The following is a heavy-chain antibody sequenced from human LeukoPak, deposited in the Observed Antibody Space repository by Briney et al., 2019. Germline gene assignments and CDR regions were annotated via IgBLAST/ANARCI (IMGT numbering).Heavy chain of an antibody. CDR2: INHSGST. CDR1: GGSFSGYY. J-gene: IGHJ5*02. V-gene: IGHV4-34*01. D-gene: IGHD5-18*01. CDR3: ARGRYSYGYNWFDP. Sequence: SETLSLTCAVYGGSFSGYYWSWIRQPPGKGLEWIGEINHSGSTNYNPSLKSRVTISVETSKNQFSLKLSSVTAADTAVYYCARGRYSYGYNWFDPWGQGTLVTVSS.